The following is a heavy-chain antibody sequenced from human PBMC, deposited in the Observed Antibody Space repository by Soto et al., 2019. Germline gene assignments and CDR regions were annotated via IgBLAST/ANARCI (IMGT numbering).Heavy chain of an antibody. J-gene: IGHJ4*02. CDR1: GRSISSYD. D-gene: IGHD6-13*01. CDR3: ATLIAAEYSSSWYDLDY. V-gene: IGHV4-59*08. CDR2: IYYSRST. Sequence: PSETLSLTCTLSGRSISSYDCNWIRQPPGKGLEWIGYIYYSRSTNYNPTLNSRLTRSVDTSKNQSPLKLSSVTAADTAVYYCATLIAAEYSSSWYDLDYWGQGTLVTVSS.